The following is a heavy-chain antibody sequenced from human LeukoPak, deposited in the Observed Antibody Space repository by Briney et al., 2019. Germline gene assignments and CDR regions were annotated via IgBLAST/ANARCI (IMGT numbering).Heavy chain of an antibody. J-gene: IGHJ6*02. Sequence: GASVKVSCKASGYTFTIYYMHWVRQAPGQGLEWMGKINPSGGSTSYAQKFQGRVTMTRDTSTSTVYMELSSLRSEDTAVYYCARDVPYSSGWSYYYYYGMDVWGQGTTVTVSS. CDR3: ARDVPYSSGWSYYYYYGMDV. V-gene: IGHV1-46*01. CDR1: GYTFTIYY. CDR2: INPSGGST. D-gene: IGHD6-19*01.